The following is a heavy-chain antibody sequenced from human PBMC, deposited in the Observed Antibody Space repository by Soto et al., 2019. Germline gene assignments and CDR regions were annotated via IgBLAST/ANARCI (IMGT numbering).Heavy chain of an antibody. V-gene: IGHV3-23*01. Sequence: SCKASGYTFSSYAMSWVRQAPGKGLEWVSAISGSGGSTYYADSVKGRFTISRDNSKNTLYLQMNSLRAEDTAVYYCAKDTVPHDFWSGYYTYFDYWGQGTLVTVSS. J-gene: IGHJ4*02. CDR1: GYTFSSYA. CDR3: AKDTVPHDFWSGYYTYFDY. CDR2: ISGSGGST. D-gene: IGHD3-3*01.